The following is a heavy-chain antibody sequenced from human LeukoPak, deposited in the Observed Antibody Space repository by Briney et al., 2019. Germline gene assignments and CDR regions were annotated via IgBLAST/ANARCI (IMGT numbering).Heavy chain of an antibody. D-gene: IGHD5-24*01. CDR2: IGIDSGNT. CDR1: GFTFSDYS. Sequence: GGSLRLSCAASGFTFSDYSMNWVRQAPGKGLEWISYIGIDSGNTNYADSVKGRFTISGDKAKNSLSLQMNSLRVEDTAVYYCARDYKYAFDNWGQGTLVTVSS. J-gene: IGHJ4*02. V-gene: IGHV3-48*01. CDR3: ARDYKYAFDN.